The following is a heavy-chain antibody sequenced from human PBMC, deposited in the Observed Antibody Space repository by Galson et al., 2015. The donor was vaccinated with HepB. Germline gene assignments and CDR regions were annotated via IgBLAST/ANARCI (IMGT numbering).Heavy chain of an antibody. CDR3: ARLRPPLAESEDY. CDR2: IIPIFGIA. CDR1: GGTFSSYA. D-gene: IGHD4-17*01. V-gene: IGHV1-69*13. Sequence: SVKVSCKASGGTFSSYAISWVRQAPGQGLEWMGGIIPIFGIANYAQKFQGRVTITADESTSTAYMELSSLRSEDTAVYYCARLRPPLAESEDYWGQGTLVTVSS. J-gene: IGHJ4*02.